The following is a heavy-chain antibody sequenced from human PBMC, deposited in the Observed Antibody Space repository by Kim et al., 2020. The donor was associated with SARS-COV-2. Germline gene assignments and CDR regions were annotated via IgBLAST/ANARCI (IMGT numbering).Heavy chain of an antibody. Sequence: GGSLRLSCAASGFTFSSYSMNWVRQAPGKGLEWVSSISSSSSYIYAADAVQGRFTISRDNAKNSLYLQMNSLRAEDTAVYYCSRERGGSRGWSWFDAWG. D-gene: IGHD2-15*01. CDR2: ISSSSSYI. CDR1: GFTFSSYS. CDR3: SRERGGSRGWSWFDA. J-gene: IGHJ5*01. V-gene: IGHV3-21*01.